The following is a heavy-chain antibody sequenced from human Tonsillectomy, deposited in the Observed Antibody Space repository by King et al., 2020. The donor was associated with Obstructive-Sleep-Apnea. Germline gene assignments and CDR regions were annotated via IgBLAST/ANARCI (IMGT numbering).Heavy chain of an antibody. CDR1: GFTFSGYG. CDR2: IRYDGRNN. D-gene: IGHD5/OR15-5a*01. Sequence: VQLVESGGGVVQPGRSLRLSCAASGFTFSGYGMHWVRQAPGKGLEWVAFIRYDGRNNYYAESVKGRFTVTRDKSKNTLYLQMNSLRPEDTAVYYCAKEASGIGVFVPLFDYWGQVTLVTVSS. V-gene: IGHV3-30*02. CDR3: AKEASGIGVFVPLFDY. J-gene: IGHJ4*02.